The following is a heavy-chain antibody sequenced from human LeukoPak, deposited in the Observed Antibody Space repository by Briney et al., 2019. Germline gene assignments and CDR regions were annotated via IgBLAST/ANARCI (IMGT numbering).Heavy chain of an antibody. J-gene: IGHJ4*02. CDR2: IIPVFGST. CDR1: GGTFSSYA. V-gene: IGHV1-69*13. CDR3: ARGGGVVVPAAFDF. Sequence: SVKVSCKASGGTFSSYAFSWVRQAPGQGLEWMGGIIPVFGSTNYAQKFQGRVTMTADESTNTAYMELTSLTSEDTAVYYCARGGGVVVPAAFDFWGQGTLVTVSS. D-gene: IGHD2-2*01.